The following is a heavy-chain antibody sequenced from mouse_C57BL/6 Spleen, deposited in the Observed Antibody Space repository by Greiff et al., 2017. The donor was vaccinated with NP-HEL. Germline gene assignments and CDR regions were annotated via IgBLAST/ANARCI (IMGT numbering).Heavy chain of an antibody. V-gene: IGHV1-80*01. Sequence: VKLQESGAELVKPGASVKISCKASGYAFSSYWMNWVKQRPGKGLEWIGQIYPGDGDTNYNGKFKGKATLTADKSSSTAYMQLSSLTSEDSAVYFCARRAYYDYDDYAMDYWGQGTSVTVSS. CDR1: GYAFSSYW. CDR3: ARRAYYDYDDYAMDY. CDR2: IYPGDGDT. D-gene: IGHD2-4*01. J-gene: IGHJ4*01.